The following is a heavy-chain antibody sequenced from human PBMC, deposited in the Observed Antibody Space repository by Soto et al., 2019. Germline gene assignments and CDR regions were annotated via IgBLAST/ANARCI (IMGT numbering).Heavy chain of an antibody. CDR2: IVVATGST. CDR1: GFDFGSFG. V-gene: IGHV1-58*02. J-gene: IGHJ3*01. Sequence: QMQLVQSGPEVKKPGTSVKVSCKASGFDFGSFGIQWLRQSQWQGFEWIGWIVVATGSTNYAPNFQGRVTITRDMYTNTAYMDLTSLRSDDTAVYFCSSDRPHIAIGWPVWGQWTMVAVSS. D-gene: IGHD2-21*01. CDR3: SSDRPHIAIGWPV.